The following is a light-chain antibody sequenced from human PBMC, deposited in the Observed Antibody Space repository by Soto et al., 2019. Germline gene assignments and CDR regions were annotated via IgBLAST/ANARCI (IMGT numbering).Light chain of an antibody. CDR3: QQYGSSPFWT. CDR2: DAS. V-gene: IGKV3-20*01. J-gene: IGKJ1*01. Sequence: EIVLTQSPGSLSLSPVERATLSGRDIQSASSNFLAWYQQRPGQAPRLLNHDASHRATGSPDRFSGSGSGTDFTLTISRLEPEDFAVYYCQQYGSSPFWTFGQGTKV. CDR1: QSASSNF.